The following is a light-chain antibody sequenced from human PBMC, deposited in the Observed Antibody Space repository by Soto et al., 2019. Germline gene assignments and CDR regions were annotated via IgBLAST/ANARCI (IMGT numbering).Light chain of an antibody. Sequence: IQMTQSPSSLSACVGDRVTITCQASQDISNYLNWYQQKPGKAPKLLIYDASNLETGVPSRFSGSGSGTDFTFTISSLQPEDIATYYCQQYDNLPRTFGPGTKADIK. CDR3: QQYDNLPRT. CDR2: DAS. J-gene: IGKJ3*01. V-gene: IGKV1-33*01. CDR1: QDISNY.